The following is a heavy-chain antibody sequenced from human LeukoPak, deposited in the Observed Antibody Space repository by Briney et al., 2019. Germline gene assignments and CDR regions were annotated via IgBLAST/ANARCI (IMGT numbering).Heavy chain of an antibody. J-gene: IGHJ4*02. Sequence: ASVKVSCKASGYTFTSYGISWVRQAPGQGLEWMGWISAYNGNTNYAQKLQGRVTRTTDTSTSTAYMELRGLRSDDTAVYYCARGSAYYYGSGSYFSPNYFDYWGQGTLVTVSS. D-gene: IGHD3-10*01. V-gene: IGHV1-18*01. CDR2: ISAYNGNT. CDR3: ARGSAYYYGSGSYFSPNYFDY. CDR1: GYTFTSYG.